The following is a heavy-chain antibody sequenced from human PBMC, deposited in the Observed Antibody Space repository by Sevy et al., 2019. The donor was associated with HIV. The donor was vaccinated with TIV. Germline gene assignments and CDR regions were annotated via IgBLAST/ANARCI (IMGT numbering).Heavy chain of an antibody. Sequence: GGSLRLSCAAPGFTFSSYSMNWVRQAPGKGLEWVSYISSSSSTIYYADSVKGRFTISRDNAKNSLYLQMNSLRDEDTAVYYCAREQSYYDFWSGYYRGYYYYGMDVWGQGTTVTVSS. CDR3: AREQSYYDFWSGYYRGYYYYGMDV. CDR1: GFTFSSYS. V-gene: IGHV3-48*02. D-gene: IGHD3-3*01. J-gene: IGHJ6*02. CDR2: ISSSSSTI.